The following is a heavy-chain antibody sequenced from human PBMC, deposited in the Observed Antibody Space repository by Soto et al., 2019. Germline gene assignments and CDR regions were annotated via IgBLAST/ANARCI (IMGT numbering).Heavy chain of an antibody. Sequence: GGSLRLSCAASGFTFSSYAMSWVRQAPGKGLEWVSAISGSGGSTYYADSVKGRFTISRDNSKNTLYLQMNSLRAEDTAVYYCAKIRKTGTTSDYYYYYMDVWGKGTTVTVSS. D-gene: IGHD1-7*01. J-gene: IGHJ6*03. V-gene: IGHV3-23*01. CDR1: GFTFSSYA. CDR2: ISGSGGST. CDR3: AKIRKTGTTSDYYYYYMDV.